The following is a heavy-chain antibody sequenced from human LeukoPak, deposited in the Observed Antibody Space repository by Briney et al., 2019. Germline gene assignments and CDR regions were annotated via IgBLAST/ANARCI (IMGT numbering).Heavy chain of an antibody. J-gene: IGHJ4*02. D-gene: IGHD6-13*01. CDR3: ARHAGGITATGTRPFDY. CDR1: GASFSSSTYY. CDR2: IYYSRST. Sequence: SETLSLTCTVSGASFSSSTYYWGWIRQSPGKGLEWIGSIYYSRSTYYNPSLKSRVTMSVDTSKNQFSLKLSSVTAADTAVYYCARHAGGITATGTRPFDYWGQGTLVTVSS. V-gene: IGHV4-39*01.